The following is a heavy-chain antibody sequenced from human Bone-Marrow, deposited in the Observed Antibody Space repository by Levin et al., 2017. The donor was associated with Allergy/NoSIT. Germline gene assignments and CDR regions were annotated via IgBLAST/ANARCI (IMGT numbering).Heavy chain of an antibody. CDR2: INSDGSST. D-gene: IGHD5-24*01. J-gene: IGHJ3*02. V-gene: IGHV3-74*01. CDR1: GFTFSSYW. Sequence: GGSLRLSCAASGFTFSSYWMHWVRQAPGKGLVWVSRINSDGSSTSYADSVKGRFTISRDNAKNTLYLQMNSLRAEDTAVYYCAAIPLRWLQYFDIWGQGTMVTVSS. CDR3: AAIPLRWLQYFDI.